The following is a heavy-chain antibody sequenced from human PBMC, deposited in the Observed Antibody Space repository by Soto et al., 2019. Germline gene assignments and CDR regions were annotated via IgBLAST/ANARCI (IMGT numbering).Heavy chain of an antibody. CDR2: ISAYNGNT. J-gene: IGHJ4*02. CDR3: AVWYDSSGYYSSAPDY. CDR1: GYTFTSYG. V-gene: IGHV1-18*01. Sequence: QVQLVQSGAEVKKPGASVKVSCKASGYTFTSYGISWVRQAPGQGLEWMGWISAYNGNTNYAQKLQGRVTMTTDTSTSTAYMELRSLRSDDRAVYYCAVWYDSSGYYSSAPDYWGQGTLVTVSS. D-gene: IGHD3-22*01.